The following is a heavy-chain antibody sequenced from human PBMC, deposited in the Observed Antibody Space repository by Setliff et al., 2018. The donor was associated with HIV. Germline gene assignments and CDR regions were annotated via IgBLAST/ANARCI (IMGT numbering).Heavy chain of an antibody. V-gene: IGHV4-4*08. CDR1: ADSVTSYS. Sequence: SETLSLTCTVSADSVTSYSWEWIRQPPGKRLEWIGSVSTTDGATYNPSLQSRVSMSVDTSKMPASRHLTSVTAADTAVYYCSRGSAAGTGLPPRDSWGQGILVTVSS. D-gene: IGHD1-1*01. CDR3: SRGSAAGTGLPPRDS. CDR2: VSTTDGA. J-gene: IGHJ5*01.